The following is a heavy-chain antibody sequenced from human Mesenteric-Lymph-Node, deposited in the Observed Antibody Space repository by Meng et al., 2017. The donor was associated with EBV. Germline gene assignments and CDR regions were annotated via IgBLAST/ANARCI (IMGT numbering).Heavy chain of an antibody. CDR3: AYCSGGNCYSFDY. V-gene: IGHV4-30-4*01. J-gene: IGHJ4*02. Sequence: QEPGAVLAHSSHPPSLICTVSWGSISNGGYYCSWIRQPPGKGLEWIVYIYHSGCHNSHPSLKSRFTTTLDTSKNHLPLNLSSVKAADMAVYYCAYCSGGNCYSFDYWGQGTLVTVSS. CDR2: IYHSGCH. D-gene: IGHD2-15*01. CDR1: WGSISNGGYY.